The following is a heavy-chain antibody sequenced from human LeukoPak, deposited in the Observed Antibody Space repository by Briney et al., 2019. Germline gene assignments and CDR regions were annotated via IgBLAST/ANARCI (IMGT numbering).Heavy chain of an antibody. Sequence: ASVKVSCKASGYTFTSYDINWVRQATGQGLEWMGWMNPNSGNTGYAQKFQGRVRMTRNTSISTAYMELSSLRSEDTAVYYCARGDTAMAQNYYGMDVWGQGTTVTVSS. V-gene: IGHV1-8*01. D-gene: IGHD5-18*01. CDR3: ARGDTAMAQNYYGMDV. CDR1: GYTFTSYD. J-gene: IGHJ6*02. CDR2: MNPNSGNT.